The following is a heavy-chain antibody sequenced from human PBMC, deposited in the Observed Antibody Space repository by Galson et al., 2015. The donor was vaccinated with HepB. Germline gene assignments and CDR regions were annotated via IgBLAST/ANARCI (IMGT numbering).Heavy chain of an antibody. Sequence: SLRLSCAASGFTFSSYDMHWVRQAPGKGLEWVALISYDGSNKYYADSVKGRFTISRDNSKNTLYLQMNSLRPEDTAVYYCARGESGSYPRFEYWGQGTLVTVSS. CDR1: GFTFSSYD. V-gene: IGHV3-30-3*01. CDR2: ISYDGSNK. D-gene: IGHD1-26*01. J-gene: IGHJ4*02. CDR3: ARGESGSYPRFEY.